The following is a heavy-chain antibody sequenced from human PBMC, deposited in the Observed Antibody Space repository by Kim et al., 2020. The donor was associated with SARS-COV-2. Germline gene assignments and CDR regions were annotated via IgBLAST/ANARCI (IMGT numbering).Heavy chain of an antibody. D-gene: IGHD1-1*01. V-gene: IGHV3-21*01. Sequence: GGSLRLSCAASGFAFSSYSLTWVRQAPGKGLERVSPVSSSMNYIYYADSVKGRFTISRDNAQSSLSLQMNNLRGDDTAAYFCVRVRFSNSLEHIDRWGQG. CDR1: GFAFSSYS. J-gene: IGHJ5*02. CDR2: VSSSMNYI. CDR3: VRVRFSNSLEHIDR.